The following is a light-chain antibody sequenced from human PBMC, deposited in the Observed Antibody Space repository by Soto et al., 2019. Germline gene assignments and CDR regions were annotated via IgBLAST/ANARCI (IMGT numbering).Light chain of an antibody. CDR3: QQYYSTLIT. CDR1: QSVLYSSNNKNY. CDR2: WAS. J-gene: IGKJ4*01. V-gene: IGKV4-1*01. Sequence: DIVMTQSPDSLAVSLGERATINCKSSQSVLYSSNNKNYLAWYQQKPGQPPKLLIYWASTRESGVPDRLSGSGSGTDFTLTISSLQAEDVAVYYCQQYYSTLITFGGGTKVEIK.